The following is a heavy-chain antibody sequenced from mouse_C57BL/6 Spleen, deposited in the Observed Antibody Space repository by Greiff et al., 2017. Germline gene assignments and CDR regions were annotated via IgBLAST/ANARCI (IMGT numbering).Heavy chain of an antibody. J-gene: IGHJ4*01. D-gene: IGHD3-2*02. Sequence: QVQLQQPGAELVKPGASVKMSCKASGYTFTSYWITWVKQRPGQGLEWIGDIYPGRGSTNYNEKFKSKATLTVDTSSSTAYMQPSSLTSEDSAVYYLARQVSGGYAMDYWGQGTSVTVSS. CDR3: ARQVSGGYAMDY. V-gene: IGHV1-55*01. CDR1: GYTFTSYW. CDR2: IYPGRGST.